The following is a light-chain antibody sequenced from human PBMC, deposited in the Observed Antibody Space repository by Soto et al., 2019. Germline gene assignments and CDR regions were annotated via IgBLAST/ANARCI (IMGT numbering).Light chain of an antibody. CDR2: GAS. CDR1: ESVSNN. Sequence: EILMTQSPVTLSVSPGERATLSCGASESVSNNLAWYQQKAGQAPRLLIYGASTRATGIPVRFSGSGSGTEFTLTISSLQSEDFAVYYCHQYDDGPYTFGQGTKVDI. CDR3: HQYDDGPYT. V-gene: IGKV3-15*01. J-gene: IGKJ2*01.